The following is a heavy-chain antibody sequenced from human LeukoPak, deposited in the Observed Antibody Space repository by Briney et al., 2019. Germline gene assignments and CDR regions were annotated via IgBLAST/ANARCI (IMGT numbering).Heavy chain of an antibody. CDR2: ISYDGSNK. CDR3: ARDVASYGLDY. J-gene: IGHJ4*02. Sequence: GGSLRLSCAASGFTFSSYGMPWVRQAPGKGLEWVAVISYDGSNKYYADSVKGRFTISRDNSKNTLYLQMNSLRAEDTAVYYCARDVASYGLDYWGQGTLVTVSS. D-gene: IGHD5-18*01. V-gene: IGHV3-30*03. CDR1: GFTFSSYG.